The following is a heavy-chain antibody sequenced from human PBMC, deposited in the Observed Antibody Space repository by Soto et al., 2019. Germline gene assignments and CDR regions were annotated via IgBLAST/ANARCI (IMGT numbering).Heavy chain of an antibody. J-gene: IGHJ6*03. CDR3: AREPGYFCCSSCYPENKYYLCLGV. Sequence: ASVKVSCKASGYTFTSYTMHWVRQAPGHRLEWMGWINAGNADTKYSQKFQGRVTITRDTSASTAYMELSSLRSEDAAIYVGAREPGYFCCSSCYPENKYYLCLGVRGKGTTVTVSS. CDR1: GYTFTSYT. D-gene: IGHD2-2*01. V-gene: IGHV1-3*01. CDR2: INAGNADT.